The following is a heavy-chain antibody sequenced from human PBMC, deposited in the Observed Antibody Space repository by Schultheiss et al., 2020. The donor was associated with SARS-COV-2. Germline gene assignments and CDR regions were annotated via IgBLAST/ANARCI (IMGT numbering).Heavy chain of an antibody. D-gene: IGHD3-22*01. V-gene: IGHV3-66*01. CDR1: GFTVSSNY. CDR3: ARIYDRYYGMDV. Sequence: GGSLRLSCAASGFTVSSNYMSWVRQAPGKGLEWVSVIYSGGSTYYADSVKGRFTISRDNARNSLYLQMNSLRAEDTAVYYCARIYDRYYGMDVWGQGTTVTVSS. CDR2: IYSGGST. J-gene: IGHJ6*02.